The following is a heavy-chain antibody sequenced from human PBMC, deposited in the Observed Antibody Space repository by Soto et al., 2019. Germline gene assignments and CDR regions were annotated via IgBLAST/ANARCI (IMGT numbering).Heavy chain of an antibody. Sequence: SDTLFLTCTVSGGSISSGSYYWSWIRQPPGKGLEWIGYIYYSGSTNYNPSLKSRVTISVDTSKNQFSLKLSSVTAADTAVYYCARDRMVRGVGTYYYYGMDVWGQGTTVNVSS. CDR1: GGSISSGSYY. CDR2: IYYSGST. D-gene: IGHD3-10*01. J-gene: IGHJ6*02. CDR3: ARDRMVRGVGTYYYYGMDV. V-gene: IGHV4-61*01.